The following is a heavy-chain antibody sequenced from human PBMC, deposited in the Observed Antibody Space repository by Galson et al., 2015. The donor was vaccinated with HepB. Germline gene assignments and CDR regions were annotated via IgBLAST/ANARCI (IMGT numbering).Heavy chain of an antibody. CDR1: GFTFSSYG. D-gene: IGHD6-13*01. CDR2: IWYDGSNK. Sequence: SLRLSCAASGFTFSSYGMHWVRQAPGKGLEWVAVIWYDGSNKYYADSVKGRFTISRDNSKNTLYLQMNSLRAEDTAVYYCARPVSPYSSSWYVLDYWGQGTLVTVSS. V-gene: IGHV3-33*08. J-gene: IGHJ4*02. CDR3: ARPVSPYSSSWYVLDY.